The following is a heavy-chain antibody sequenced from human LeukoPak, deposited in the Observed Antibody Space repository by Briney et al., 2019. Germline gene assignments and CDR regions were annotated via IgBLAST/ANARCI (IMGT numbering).Heavy chain of an antibody. D-gene: IGHD4-17*01. CDR1: GLTFSNYE. CDR3: ARRGYGSHFDY. J-gene: IGHJ4*02. CDR2: ISDGGGSR. Sequence: GGSLRLSCAASGLTFSNYEMNWVRQAPGKGLEWISYISDGGGSRYYADSVKGRFTISRDNAKNSLYLQMNSLRAEDTAVYYCARRGYGSHFDYWGQGTPVTVSS. V-gene: IGHV3-48*03.